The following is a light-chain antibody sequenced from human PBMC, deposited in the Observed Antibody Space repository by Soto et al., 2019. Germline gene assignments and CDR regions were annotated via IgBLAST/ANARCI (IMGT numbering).Light chain of an antibody. J-gene: IGKJ2*01. Sequence: EIVLTQSPGTLSLSPGERATLSCRTSQSVSNNYLAWYQQKPGQAPRLLIYGVFNTATGIPDRFSGGGSGTDFTLTISRLEPEDFAMYYCQQYESSLFTFGQGTKLEI. CDR2: GVF. CDR3: QQYESSLFT. CDR1: QSVSNNY. V-gene: IGKV3-20*01.